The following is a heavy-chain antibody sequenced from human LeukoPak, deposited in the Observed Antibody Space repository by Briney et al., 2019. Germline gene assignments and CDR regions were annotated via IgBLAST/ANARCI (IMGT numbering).Heavy chain of an antibody. D-gene: IGHD3-10*01. CDR1: GYTFTIYD. CDR3: AREDYYGSGSFSNWFDP. V-gene: IGHV1-8*01. CDR2: MNPNSGNT. Sequence: ASVKVSCKASGYTFTIYDINWVRQAPGQGLEWMGWMNPNSGNTGYAEKFQGRVTLTRDTSISTAYMELSSLTSDDTAVYYCAREDYYGSGSFSNWFDPWGQGTLVTVSS. J-gene: IGHJ5*02.